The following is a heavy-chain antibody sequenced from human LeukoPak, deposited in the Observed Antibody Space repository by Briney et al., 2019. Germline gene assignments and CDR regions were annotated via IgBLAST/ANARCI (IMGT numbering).Heavy chain of an antibody. CDR1: GFTFSSYW. V-gene: IGHV3-7*01. J-gene: IGHJ4*02. CDR3: ASRITMVRGVITDY. Sequence: PGGSLRLSCAASGFTFSSYWVSWVRQAPGKGLEWVANIKQDGSEKYYVDSVKGRFTISRDNAKNSLYLQMNSLRAEDTAVYYCASRITMVRGVITDYWGQGTLVTVSS. D-gene: IGHD3-10*01. CDR2: IKQDGSEK.